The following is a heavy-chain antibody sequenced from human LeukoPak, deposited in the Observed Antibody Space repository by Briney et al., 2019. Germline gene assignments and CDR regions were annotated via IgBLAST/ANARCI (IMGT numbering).Heavy chain of an antibody. D-gene: IGHD3-10*01. Sequence: SQTLSLTCTVSGGSISSGGYYWSWIRQHPGKGLEWIGYIYYSGSTYYNPSLKSRVTISVDTSKNQFSLKLSSVTAADTAVYYCARDSTTYHYGSGSPAQGMDVWGQGTTVTVSS. J-gene: IGHJ6*02. V-gene: IGHV4-31*03. CDR2: IYYSGST. CDR3: ARDSTTYHYGSGSPAQGMDV. CDR1: GGSISSGGYY.